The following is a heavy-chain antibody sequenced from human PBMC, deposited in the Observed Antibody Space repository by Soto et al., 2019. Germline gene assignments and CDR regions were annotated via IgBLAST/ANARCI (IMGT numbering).Heavy chain of an antibody. D-gene: IGHD3-10*01. J-gene: IGHJ3*01. CDR1: GDSVSSDITS. V-gene: IGHV6-1*01. CDR2: TYYRSQWFH. CDR3: ARGNALDV. Sequence: QGQLQQSGPGLVKPSQTLSLTCAISGDSVSSDITSWNWIRQSPSRGLEWLGRTYYRSQWFHDYAASVKSRITSNPDTSKNQFSLELNSMTPEDTAVYYCARGNALDVWGQGTVVTVSS.